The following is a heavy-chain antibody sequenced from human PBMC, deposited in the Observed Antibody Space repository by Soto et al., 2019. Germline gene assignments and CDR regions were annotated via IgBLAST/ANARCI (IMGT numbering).Heavy chain of an antibody. V-gene: IGHV4-4*02. CDR2: IYHSGST. J-gene: IGHJ4*02. CDR1: GDSISDTKW. D-gene: IGHD6-19*01. Sequence: QVQLQESGPGLVKPSGTLSLTCAVSGDSISDTKWWSWVRLPPGKGLEWIGEIYHSGSTNYNPSLKSRVSMSVDKAQNQFTLNLTSVTAADTAVYYCARVISSREEYFDYWGQGTLVTVAP. CDR3: ARVISSREEYFDY.